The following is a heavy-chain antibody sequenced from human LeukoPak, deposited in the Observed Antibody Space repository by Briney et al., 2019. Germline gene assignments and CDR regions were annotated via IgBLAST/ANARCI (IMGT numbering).Heavy chain of an antibody. CDR2: ISSGGSGGNT. V-gene: IGHV3-23*01. D-gene: IGHD1-26*01. J-gene: IGHJ2*01. Sequence: PTGGSLRLSCVASGVTLSNYAMSWARQAPGKGLEWVSGISSGGSGGNTYYADSVKGRFTISRDSSRNTLFLHMNTLRAEDTAIYYCAKDRTVGASYWYFDLWGRGTLVTVSS. CDR3: AKDRTVGASYWYFDL. CDR1: GVTLSNYA.